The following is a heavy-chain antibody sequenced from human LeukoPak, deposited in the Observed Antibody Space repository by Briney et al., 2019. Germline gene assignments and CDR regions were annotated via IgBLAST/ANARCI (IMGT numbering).Heavy chain of an antibody. Sequence: SETLSLTCTVSGGSISSYFWSWIRQPPGKGLEWIGYIYYSGSTNYNPSLKSRVTISVDTFKNQFSLKLSSVTAADTAVYYCARLRTAAYYYGMDVWGQGTTVTVSS. V-gene: IGHV4-59*08. J-gene: IGHJ6*02. CDR1: GGSISSYF. CDR2: IYYSGST. CDR3: ARLRTAAYYYGMDV.